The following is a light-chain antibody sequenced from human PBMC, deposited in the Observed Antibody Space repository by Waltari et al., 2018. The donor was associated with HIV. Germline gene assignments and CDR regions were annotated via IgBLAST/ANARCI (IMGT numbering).Light chain of an antibody. CDR1: QSVGGY. V-gene: IGKV3-11*01. Sequence: EIVLTQSPATLSLSPGESATLSCRASQSVGGYLAWYQQKSGQAPRLLIYDASNRATGIPARFSGSGSGTDFTVTISSLEPEDFAVYYCQRSSWPITFGQGTRLEIK. CDR3: QRSSWPIT. J-gene: IGKJ5*01. CDR2: DAS.